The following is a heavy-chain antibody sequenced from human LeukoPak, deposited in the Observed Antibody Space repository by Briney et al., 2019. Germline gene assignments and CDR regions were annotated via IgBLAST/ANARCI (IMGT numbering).Heavy chain of an antibody. CDR1: GGSISSSNW. Sequence: KPTETLSLTCAVSGGSISSSNWWSWVRQPPGKGLEWIGEIYHSGSTNYNPSLKSRVTISVDKSKNQFSLKLSSVTAADTAVYYCARLIAAPNWFDPWGQGTLVTVSS. CDR3: ARLIAAPNWFDP. CDR2: IYHSGST. J-gene: IGHJ5*02. V-gene: IGHV4-4*02. D-gene: IGHD6-6*01.